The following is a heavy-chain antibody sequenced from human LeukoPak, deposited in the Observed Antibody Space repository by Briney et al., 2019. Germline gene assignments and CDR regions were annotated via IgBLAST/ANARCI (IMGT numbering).Heavy chain of an antibody. Sequence: AGSLRLSCAASGFTFSSYSMNWVRQAPGKGLEWVSSISSSSSYIYYADSVKGRFTISRDNAKNSLYLQMNSLRAEDTAVYYCASLTVYYDSSGYYPDYFDYWGQGTLVTVSS. CDR1: GFTFSSYS. J-gene: IGHJ4*02. CDR3: ASLTVYYDSSGYYPDYFDY. CDR2: ISSSSSYI. D-gene: IGHD3-22*01. V-gene: IGHV3-21*01.